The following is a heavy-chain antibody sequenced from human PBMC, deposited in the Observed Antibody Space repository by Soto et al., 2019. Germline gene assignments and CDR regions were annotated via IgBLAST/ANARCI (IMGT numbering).Heavy chain of an antibody. V-gene: IGHV3-13*01. CDR3: ARGRDSGLYYFDY. Sequence: EVQLVESGGDLVQPGGSLRLSCAASGFTFSNYDMHWVRQATGKGLEWVSTISTAGNTYSPGSVKGRSTISRENAKNSLYVQMNSLRVDDTAVYYCARGRDSGLYYFDYWGQGTLVTVSS. J-gene: IGHJ4*02. D-gene: IGHD2-21*01. CDR2: ISTAGNT. CDR1: GFTFSNYD.